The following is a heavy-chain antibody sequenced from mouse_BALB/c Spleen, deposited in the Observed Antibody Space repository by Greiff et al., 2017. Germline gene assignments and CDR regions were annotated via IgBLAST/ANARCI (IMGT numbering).Heavy chain of an antibody. CDR1: GFTFSSYT. V-gene: IGHV5-6-4*01. Sequence: EVKLVESGGGLVKPGGSLKLSCAASGFTFSSYTMSWVRQTPEKRLEWVATISSGGSYTYYPDSVKGRFTISRDNAKNTLYLQMSSLKSEDTAMYYCTREDSFFDYWGQGTTLTVSS. CDR3: TREDSFFDY. J-gene: IGHJ2*01. CDR2: ISSGGSYT.